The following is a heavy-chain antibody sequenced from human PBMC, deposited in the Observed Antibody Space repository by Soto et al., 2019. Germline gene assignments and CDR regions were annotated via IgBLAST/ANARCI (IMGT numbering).Heavy chain of an antibody. Sequence: GGSLRLSCAASGFTFSSYAMHWVRQAPGKGLEWVAVISYDGSNKYYADSVKGRFTISRDNSKNTLYLQMNSLRAEDTAVYYCARVGSRKSYYFDYWGQGTLVTVS. CDR3: ARVGSRKSYYFDY. CDR2: ISYDGSNK. J-gene: IGHJ4*02. D-gene: IGHD3-10*01. CDR1: GFTFSSYA. V-gene: IGHV3-30-3*01.